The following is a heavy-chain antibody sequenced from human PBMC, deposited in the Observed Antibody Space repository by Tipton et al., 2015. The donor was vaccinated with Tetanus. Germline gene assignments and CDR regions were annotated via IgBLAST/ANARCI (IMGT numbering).Heavy chain of an antibody. CDR1: GFSVSRKY. D-gene: IGHD6-19*01. V-gene: IGHV3-53*01. Sequence: SLRLSCAASGFSVSRKYMTWVRQAPGKGLEWVSLTYGDGSTYYADSVKGRFTISRDNSKNTLYLQMSNLRAEDTAMYFCARHGWLGTWGQGTLVTVSS. CDR2: TYGDGST. J-gene: IGHJ5*02. CDR3: ARHGWLGT.